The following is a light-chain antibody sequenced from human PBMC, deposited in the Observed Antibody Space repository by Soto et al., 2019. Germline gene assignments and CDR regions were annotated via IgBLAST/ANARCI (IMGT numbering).Light chain of an antibody. V-gene: IGKV3-11*01. CDR2: DAS. Sequence: EVVLTQSPATLSFSPGERATLSCRASQSICNFLAWYQQKPGQAPRLLIYDASKRATDIPDRFIGSGSGTDFTLTISSLEPEDFAVYYCQQRSNWPPFTFGGGTKVDIK. CDR1: QSICNF. J-gene: IGKJ4*01. CDR3: QQRSNWPPFT.